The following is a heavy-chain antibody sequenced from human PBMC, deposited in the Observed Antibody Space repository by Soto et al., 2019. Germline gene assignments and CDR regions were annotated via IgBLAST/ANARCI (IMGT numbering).Heavy chain of an antibody. J-gene: IGHJ4*02. CDR3: ARWGGASGSHYSPPWDY. CDR2: LYYSGST. Sequence: SETLSLTCTVSGGSITSSNYYGGWIRQPPGKGLEWIGSLYYSGSTYYNPSLKSRVTISVDMSKTHFSLKLTSVTAADTAVYYCARWGGASGSHYSPPWDYWGQGTLVTVSS. D-gene: IGHD3-10*01. V-gene: IGHV4-39*02. CDR1: GGSITSSNYY.